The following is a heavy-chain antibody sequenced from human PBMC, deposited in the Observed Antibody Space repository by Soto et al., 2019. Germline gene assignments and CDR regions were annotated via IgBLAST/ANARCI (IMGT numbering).Heavy chain of an antibody. Sequence: PSETLSLTCTVSGGSISSGGYYWSWIRQHPGKGLEWIGYIYYSGSTYYNPSLKSRVTISVDTSKNQFSPKLSSVTAADTAVYYCARSQSSGYYSSIDYWGQGTLVTVSS. CDR2: IYYSGST. V-gene: IGHV4-31*03. CDR1: GGSISSGGYY. D-gene: IGHD3-22*01. J-gene: IGHJ4*02. CDR3: ARSQSSGYYSSIDY.